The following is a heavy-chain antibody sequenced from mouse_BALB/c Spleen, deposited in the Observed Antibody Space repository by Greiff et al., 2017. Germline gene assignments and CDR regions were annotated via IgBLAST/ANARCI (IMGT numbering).Heavy chain of an antibody. D-gene: IGHD4-1*01. Sequence: QVQLQQSGAELMKPGASVKISCKATGYTFSSYWIEWVKQRPGHGLEWIGEILPGSGSTNYNEKFKGKATFTADTSSNTAYMQLSSLTSEDSAVYYCASWDGEGAMDYWGQGTSVTVSS. CDR2: ILPGSGST. J-gene: IGHJ4*01. CDR1: GYTFSSYW. V-gene: IGHV1-9*01. CDR3: ASWDGEGAMDY.